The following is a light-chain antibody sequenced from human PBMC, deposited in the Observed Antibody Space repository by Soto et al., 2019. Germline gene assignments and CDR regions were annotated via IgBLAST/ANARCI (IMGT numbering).Light chain of an antibody. V-gene: IGLV2-14*01. J-gene: IGLJ1*01. Sequence: QSALTQPASVSGSPGQSITISCTGTSSDVGAYNYVSWFQQHPGKAPTLIIYEVSNRPSGVSNRFSGSKSGYAASLTISGLEAEDEAYYFSFYFRTDWTHVFGSGTKMTVL. CDR3: FYFRTDWTHV. CDR2: EVS. CDR1: SSDVGAYNY.